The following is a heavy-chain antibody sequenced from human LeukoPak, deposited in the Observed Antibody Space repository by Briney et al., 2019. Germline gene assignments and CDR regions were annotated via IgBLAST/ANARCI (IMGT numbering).Heavy chain of an antibody. CDR2: IYHSGST. CDR1: GASITTYY. J-gene: IGHJ4*02. Sequence: PSETLSLTCTVSGASITTYYWTWIRQPPGKGLEWIGYIYHSGSTNYNPSLKSRVTISLDTSRNQFSLMLSSVTAADTAVYFCAREYSTSSEGDYFDYWGQGSLVTVSS. D-gene: IGHD6-6*01. CDR3: AREYSTSSEGDYFDY. V-gene: IGHV4-59*01.